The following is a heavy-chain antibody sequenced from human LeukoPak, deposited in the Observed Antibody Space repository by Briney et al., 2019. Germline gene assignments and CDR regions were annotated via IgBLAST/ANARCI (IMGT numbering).Heavy chain of an antibody. V-gene: IGHV3-21*01. CDR1: GFTFSSYS. J-gene: IGHJ6*02. CDR2: ISSSSSYI. Sequence: GGSLRLSCAASGFTFSSYSMNWVRQAPGKGLEWVSSISSSSSYIYYADSVKGRFTISRDNAKNSLYLQMNSLRAEDTAVYYCARTLGYYDTLTGFDWYGMDVWGQGTTVTVSS. D-gene: IGHD3-9*01. CDR3: ARTLGYYDTLTGFDWYGMDV.